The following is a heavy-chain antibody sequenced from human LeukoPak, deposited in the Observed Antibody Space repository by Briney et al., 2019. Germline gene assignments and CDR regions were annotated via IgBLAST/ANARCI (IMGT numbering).Heavy chain of an antibody. J-gene: IGHJ3*02. CDR3: ASYPRGVIVSADDAFDI. CDR1: GGSISCYY. V-gene: IGHV4-4*07. D-gene: IGHD3-16*02. Sequence: SETLSLTCTVSGGSISCYYWSWIRQPAGKGLEWIGRIYTSGSTNYNPSLKSRVTMSVDTSKNQFSLKLSSVTAADTAVYYCASYPRGVIVSADDAFDIWGQGTMVTVSS. CDR2: IYTSGST.